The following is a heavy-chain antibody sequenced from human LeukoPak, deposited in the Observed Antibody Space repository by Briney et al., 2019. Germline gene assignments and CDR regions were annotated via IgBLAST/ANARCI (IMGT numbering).Heavy chain of an antibody. Sequence: PSEILSLTCTVSGGSISSSSYSWGWIRQPPGKGLEWIGSIYYSGSTYYNPSLKSRVTISVDTSKNQFSLKLSSVTAADTAVYYCARMRWLPDWFDPWGQGTLVTVSS. V-gene: IGHV4-39*01. CDR2: IYYSGST. CDR3: ARMRWLPDWFDP. CDR1: GGSISSSSYS. D-gene: IGHD5-24*01. J-gene: IGHJ5*02.